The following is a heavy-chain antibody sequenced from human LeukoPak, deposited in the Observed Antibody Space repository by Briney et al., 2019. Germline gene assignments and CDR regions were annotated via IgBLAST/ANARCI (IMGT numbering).Heavy chain of an antibody. Sequence: SVKVSCKASGGTFSSYAISWVRQAPGQGLEWMGRIIPIFGIANYAQKFQGRVTITADKSTSTAYMELSSLRSEDTAVYYCARVNPERGDYWGQGTLVTVSS. CDR2: IIPIFGIA. CDR1: GGTFSSYA. CDR3: ARVNPERGDY. D-gene: IGHD3-16*01. V-gene: IGHV1-69*04. J-gene: IGHJ4*02.